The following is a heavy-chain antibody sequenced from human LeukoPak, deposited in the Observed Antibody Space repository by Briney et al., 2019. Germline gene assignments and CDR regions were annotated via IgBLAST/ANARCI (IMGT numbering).Heavy chain of an antibody. J-gene: IGHJ4*02. CDR2: IKQDGSE. CDR1: GFTFSSSW. CDR3: ASEGYSGYEDY. Sequence: PGGSLRLSCAASGFTFSSSWMTWVRQAPGKGLEWVAIIKQDGSEKYVDSVKGRFTISRDNAKNSLYLQMNSLRAEDTAVYYCASEGYSGYEDYWGQGTLVTVSS. V-gene: IGHV3-7*04. D-gene: IGHD5-12*01.